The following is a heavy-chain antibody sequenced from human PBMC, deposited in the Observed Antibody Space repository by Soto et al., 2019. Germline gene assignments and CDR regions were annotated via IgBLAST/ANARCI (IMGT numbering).Heavy chain of an antibody. Sequence: ASVKVSCKASVYTFTSYGISWVRQAHRQGLEWMGWISTYNGNTNYAQKLQGRVTMTTDTSTSTAYMELRSLRSDDTAVYYCGRDLYQSVFYYGMDVWGQGTTVTVSS. J-gene: IGHJ6*02. D-gene: IGHD2-2*01. CDR3: GRDLYQSVFYYGMDV. V-gene: IGHV1-18*01. CDR1: VYTFTSYG. CDR2: ISTYNGNT.